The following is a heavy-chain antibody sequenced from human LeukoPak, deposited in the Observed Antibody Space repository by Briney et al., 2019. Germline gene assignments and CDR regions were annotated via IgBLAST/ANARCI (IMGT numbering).Heavy chain of an antibody. D-gene: IGHD3-22*01. CDR2: INHSGST. J-gene: IGHJ5*02. V-gene: IGHV4-34*01. Sequence: SETLSLTCAVYGGSFSGYYWSWIRQPPGKGLEWIGEINHSGSTNYNPSLKSRVTISVDTSKNQFSLKLSSVTAADTAVYYCARAGYYDSSGYQLGDWFDPWGQGTLVPVSS. CDR1: GGSFSGYY. CDR3: ARAGYYDSSGYQLGDWFDP.